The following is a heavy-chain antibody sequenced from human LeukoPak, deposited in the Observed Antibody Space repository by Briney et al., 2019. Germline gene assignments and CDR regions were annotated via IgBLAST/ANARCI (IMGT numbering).Heavy chain of an antibody. J-gene: IGHJ6*02. CDR3: ARLSQGTTVTTSYYYYGMDV. Sequence: PSETLSLTCTVSGGSISSSSYYWGWIRQPPGKGLEWIGSIYYSGSTCYNPSLKSRVTISVDTSKNQFSLKLSSVTAADTAVYYCARLSQGTTVTTSYYYYGMDVWGQGTTVTVSS. CDR2: IYYSGST. D-gene: IGHD4-17*01. CDR1: GGSISSSSYY. V-gene: IGHV4-39*01.